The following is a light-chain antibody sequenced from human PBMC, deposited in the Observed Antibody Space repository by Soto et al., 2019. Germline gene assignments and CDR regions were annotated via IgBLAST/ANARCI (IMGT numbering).Light chain of an antibody. CDR3: QQLNSYPIT. J-gene: IGKJ3*01. V-gene: IGKV1-9*01. CDR1: QGINKY. CDR2: AAS. Sequence: DIQLTQSPSFLSASVGDRVTITCRASQGINKYLGWYQQKPGKAPKLLIYAASTLQSGVPSRFSGSESGKEFTLTISSLQPEDSATYYCQQLNSYPITFGPGTKVDI.